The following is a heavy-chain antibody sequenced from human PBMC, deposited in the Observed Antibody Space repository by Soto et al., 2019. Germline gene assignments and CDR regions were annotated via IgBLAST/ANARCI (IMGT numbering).Heavy chain of an antibody. CDR2: IIPIFGTA. CDR3: AIRDVDTAQGPNDY. Sequence: SRKITCTATGGQFRSYAISWVGQAPGQGLEWMGGIIPIFGTANYAQKFQGRVTITADESTSTAYMELSSLRSEDTAVYYCAIRDVDTAQGPNDYWGQGTLVTVSS. V-gene: IGHV1-69*01. J-gene: IGHJ4*02. CDR1: GGQFRSYA. D-gene: IGHD5-18*01.